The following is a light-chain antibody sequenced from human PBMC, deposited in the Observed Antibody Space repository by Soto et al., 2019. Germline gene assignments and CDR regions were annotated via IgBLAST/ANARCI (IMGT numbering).Light chain of an antibody. CDR2: GAS. CDR1: QSVSSN. Sequence: EIVMTQSPATLSVSPGERATLSCRASQSVSSNLAWYQQKPGQAPRLLIYGASTRATGIPARFSGSGSGTEFTLTISSLQSEDFVVYYCQQYNNWSPCTFGQGTKVEIK. CDR3: QQYNNWSPCT. V-gene: IGKV3-15*01. J-gene: IGKJ1*01.